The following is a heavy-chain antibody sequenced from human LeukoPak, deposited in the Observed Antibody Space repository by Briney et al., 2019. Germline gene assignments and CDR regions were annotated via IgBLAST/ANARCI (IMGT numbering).Heavy chain of an antibody. Sequence: SETLSLTCTVSGGSISSGDYYWSWIRQPPGKGLEWIGYIYYSGSTYYNPSLKSRVTISVDTSKNQFSLKLSSVTAADTAVYYCARVVSIAARANFDYWGQGTLVTVSS. CDR1: GGSISSGDYY. J-gene: IGHJ4*02. D-gene: IGHD6-6*01. CDR2: IYYSGST. V-gene: IGHV4-30-4*08. CDR3: ARVVSIAARANFDY.